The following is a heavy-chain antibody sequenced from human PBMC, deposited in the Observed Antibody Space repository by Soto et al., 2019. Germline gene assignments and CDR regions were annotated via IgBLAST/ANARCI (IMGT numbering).Heavy chain of an antibody. D-gene: IGHD2-15*01. V-gene: IGHV4-31*03. CDR2: IYYSGST. CDR3: ARDCSGGSCYRGWFDP. Sequence: QVQLQESGPGLVKPSQTLSLTCTVSGGSISSGGYYWSWIRQHPGKGLEWIGYIYYSGSTYYNPSLKSRVTISXXTXKXXFSLKLSSVTAADTAVYYCARDCSGGSCYRGWFDPWGQGTLVTVSS. CDR1: GGSISSGGYY. J-gene: IGHJ5*02.